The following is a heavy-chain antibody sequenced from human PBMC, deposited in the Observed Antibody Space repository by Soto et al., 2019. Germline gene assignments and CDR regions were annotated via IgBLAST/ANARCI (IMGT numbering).Heavy chain of an antibody. CDR1: GGSFSGYY. V-gene: IGHV4-34*01. CDR2: IKHSGST. Sequence: QEQLQQWGAGLLKPSETLSLTCAVYGGSFSGYYWSWIRQPPGKGLEWIGEIKHSGSTNYNLSLNSQVTISVDPCENQFYLKLSSVTAAYTAVYYCARGRASSWYYYYMDVWGTGTTVTGSS. CDR3: ARGRASSWYYYYMDV. J-gene: IGHJ6*03.